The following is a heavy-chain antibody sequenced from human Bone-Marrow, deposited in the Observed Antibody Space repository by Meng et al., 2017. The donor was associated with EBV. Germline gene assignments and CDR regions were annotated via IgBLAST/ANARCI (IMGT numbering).Heavy chain of an antibody. V-gene: IGHV1-2*02. J-gene: IGHJ4*02. CDR1: GYTCTGYY. Sequence: QVRRGRSGAEVEERGASVRVSGKASGYTCTGYYIHWVRQAPGQGLEWVGWINPNSGGTNYAEKFQGRVTMTRDTSITTAFRELSSLKSDDTAVYYCAMGLATDFDYWGQGTLVTVSS. CDR2: INPNSGGT. CDR3: AMGLATDFDY. D-gene: IGHD5-12*01.